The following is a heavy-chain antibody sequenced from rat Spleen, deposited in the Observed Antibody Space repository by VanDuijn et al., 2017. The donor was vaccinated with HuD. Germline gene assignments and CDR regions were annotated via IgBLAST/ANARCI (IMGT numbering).Heavy chain of an antibody. CDR1: GFTFSDYN. Sequence: EVQLVESGGGLVQPGRSLKLSCAASGFTFSDYNMAWVRQAPKKGLEWVATISYDGSSTYYRDSVKGRFTISRDNAKNTVDMQLSSLRSEDTAMYFCAREREYLRHFDYWGQGVMVTVSS. V-gene: IGHV5-7*01. J-gene: IGHJ2*01. D-gene: IGHD2-1*01. CDR3: AREREYLRHFDY. CDR2: ISYDGSST.